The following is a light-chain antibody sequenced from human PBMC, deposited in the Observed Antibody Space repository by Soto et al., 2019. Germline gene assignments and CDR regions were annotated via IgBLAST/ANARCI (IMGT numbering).Light chain of an antibody. J-gene: IGKJ1*01. CDR1: QSLDSR. CDR3: QQYNTWPRT. Sequence: TVMTQSPATLSVSPGETVSLSCRASQSLDSRLAWYQQKPGQAPRLLIYGASTRATGVPARFSGSGSWTEFTLTISNLQSEDFAVYYCQQYNTWPRTFGQGTKVEMK. V-gene: IGKV3-15*01. CDR2: GAS.